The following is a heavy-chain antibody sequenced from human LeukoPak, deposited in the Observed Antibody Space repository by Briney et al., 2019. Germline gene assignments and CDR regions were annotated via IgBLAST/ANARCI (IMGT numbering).Heavy chain of an antibody. Sequence: GASVKVSCKASGGTFSTQAVSWVRQAPGQGLEWMGGIIAIFGRAAYAQKFQGKVTITADISTSTAYMELSGLGSEDTAVYYCAAISSRGWFYFDSWGQGTLVTVSS. CDR2: IIAIFGRA. CDR1: GGTFSTQA. D-gene: IGHD6-19*01. CDR3: AAISSRGWFYFDS. V-gene: IGHV1-69*06. J-gene: IGHJ4*02.